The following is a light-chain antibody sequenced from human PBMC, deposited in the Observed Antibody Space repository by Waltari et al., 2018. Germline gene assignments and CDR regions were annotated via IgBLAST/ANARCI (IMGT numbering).Light chain of an antibody. CDR3: QQYHSTPYT. Sequence: DIVMTQAPDSLAVSLGERATIHCKSSQNVLYALNNKNFLSWYQQKPGQPPRLLIYWASTREAGVPDRFSGSGSGADFSLTISSLQTDDAAVYYCQQYHSTPYTFGPGTKLGI. CDR1: QNVLYALNNKNF. V-gene: IGKV4-1*01. J-gene: IGKJ2*01. CDR2: WAS.